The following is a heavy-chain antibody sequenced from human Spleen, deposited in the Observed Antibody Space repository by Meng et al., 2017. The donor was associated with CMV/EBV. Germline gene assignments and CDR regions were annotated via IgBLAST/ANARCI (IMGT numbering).Heavy chain of an antibody. CDR1: GGSISSYY. Sequence: QGQLPESGPGLVKPSETLSLTCTVSGGSISSYYWSWIRQPAGKGLEWIGEINHSGSTNYNPSLKSRVTISVDTSKNQFSLKLSSVTAADTAVYYCARLDCSGGSCYPIGYFQHWGQGTLVTVSS. D-gene: IGHD2-15*01. CDR2: INHSGST. CDR3: ARLDCSGGSCYPIGYFQH. V-gene: IGHV4-59*12. J-gene: IGHJ1*01.